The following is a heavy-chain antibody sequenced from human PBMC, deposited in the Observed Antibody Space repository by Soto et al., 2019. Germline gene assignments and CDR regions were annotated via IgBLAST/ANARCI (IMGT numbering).Heavy chain of an antibody. D-gene: IGHD2-8*01. CDR1: GFTFSEYA. J-gene: IGHJ3*01. V-gene: IGHV3-23*01. CDR2: IGGAGSNI. Sequence: EVQLLESGGGLVQPGGSLRLSCAASGFTFSEYAMTWVRQAPGKGLEWVSVIGGAGSNIYYADSVEGRFTVSRDDSKNTLYLRMDSLRVEDTAVYYCAKDIVSRNGVYDPFVWGPGTMVTVSS. CDR3: AKDIVSRNGVYDPFV.